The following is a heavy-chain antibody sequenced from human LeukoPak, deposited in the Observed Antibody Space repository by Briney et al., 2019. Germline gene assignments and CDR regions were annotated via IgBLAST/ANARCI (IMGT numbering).Heavy chain of an antibody. J-gene: IGHJ4*02. Sequence: GGSLRLSCAASGFTFSRYWISWVRQAPGKGLEWVANIKQDGSEKYYVDSVKGRFTISRDNAKNSLYLQMNSLRGEDTAVYYCVRVSCTNGVCYRFDYWGQGTLVTVSS. CDR1: GFTFSRYW. CDR2: IKQDGSEK. D-gene: IGHD2-8*01. V-gene: IGHV3-7*01. CDR3: VRVSCTNGVCYRFDY.